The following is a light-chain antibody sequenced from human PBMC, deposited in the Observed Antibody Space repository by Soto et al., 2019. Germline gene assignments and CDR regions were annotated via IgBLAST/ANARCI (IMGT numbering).Light chain of an antibody. CDR3: QQYDDRPLT. CDR2: TAS. V-gene: IGKV1-33*01. CDR1: HDISDS. Sequence: GDRVTITCQASHDISDSLXXYXXKXGXXXKXXXYTASNLETGVPSRFSGSGYGTYFSFTISSLQPEDIATYYCQQYDDRPLTFGGGTKVDIK. J-gene: IGKJ4*01.